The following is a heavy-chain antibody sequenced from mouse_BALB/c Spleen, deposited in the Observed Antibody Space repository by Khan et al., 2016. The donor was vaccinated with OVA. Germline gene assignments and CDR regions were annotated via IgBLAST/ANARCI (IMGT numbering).Heavy chain of an antibody. D-gene: IGHD1-1*01. Sequence: QIQLVQSGPELKKPGETVKISCKASGYTFTNYRMNWMKQAPGKGLKWMGWINTYTGEPTYGDDFKGRFAFSLETSASTAYLQINNLINEDMATYFCARESSYWYFDFWGAGTTVTVSS. J-gene: IGHJ1*01. CDR2: INTYTGEP. CDR1: GYTFTNYR. V-gene: IGHV9-1*02. CDR3: ARESSYWYFDF.